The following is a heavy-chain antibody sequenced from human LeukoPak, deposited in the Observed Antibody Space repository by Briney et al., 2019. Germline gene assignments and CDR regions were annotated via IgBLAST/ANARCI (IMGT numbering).Heavy chain of an antibody. CDR3: ARVRIVATISPSRAFDI. D-gene: IGHD5-12*01. J-gene: IGHJ3*02. CDR2: INWNGRSA. Sequence: GGSLRLSCAASGFTFDDYTMTWVRQSPGKGLEWVSSINWNGRSAGYADSVKGRFTISRDNAKNSLYLQMNSLRAEDTAVYYCARVRIVATISPSRAFDIWGQGTMVTVSS. CDR1: GFTFDDYT. V-gene: IGHV3-20*04.